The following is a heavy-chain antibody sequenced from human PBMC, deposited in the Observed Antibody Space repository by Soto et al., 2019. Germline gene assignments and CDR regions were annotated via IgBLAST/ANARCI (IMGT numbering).Heavy chain of an antibody. CDR2: ISYDGSNK. CDR1: GFTFSSYA. Sequence: PGGSLRLSCAASGFTFSSYAMHWVRQAPGKGLEWVAVISYDGSNKYYADSVKGRFTISRDNSKNTLYLQMNSLRAEDTAVYYCARGRGWLLSPSFDYWGQGTLVTSPQ. J-gene: IGHJ4*02. D-gene: IGHD3-9*01. V-gene: IGHV3-30-3*01. CDR3: ARGRGWLLSPSFDY.